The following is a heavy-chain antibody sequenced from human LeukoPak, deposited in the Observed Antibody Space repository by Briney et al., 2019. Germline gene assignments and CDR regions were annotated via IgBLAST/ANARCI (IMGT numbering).Heavy chain of an antibody. CDR3: ARGRAGIAAAGTPLGWFDP. J-gene: IGHJ5*02. D-gene: IGHD6-13*01. V-gene: IGHV3-30-3*01. Sequence: GGSLRLSCATSGFTFSMSAMHWVRLAPGKGLDWVAVISFDGGNKFYADSVKGRFSISRDNSKNTLYLQMNSLGLDDTAVYFCARGRAGIAAAGTPLGWFDPWGQGTLVTVSS. CDR1: GFTFSMSA. CDR2: ISFDGGNK.